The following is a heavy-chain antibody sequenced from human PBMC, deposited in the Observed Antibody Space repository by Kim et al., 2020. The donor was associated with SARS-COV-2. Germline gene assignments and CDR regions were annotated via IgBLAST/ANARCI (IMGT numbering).Heavy chain of an antibody. CDR1: GYTFTGYY. J-gene: IGHJ4*02. D-gene: IGHD3-10*01. CDR2: INPNSGGT. V-gene: IGHV1-2*02. Sequence: ASVKVSCKASGYTFTGYYMHWVRQAPGQGLEWMGWINPNSGGTNYAQKFQGRVTMTRDTSISTAYMELSRLRSDDTAVYYCARAFTMVRGVMYYWGQGTLVTVSS. CDR3: ARAFTMVRGVMYY.